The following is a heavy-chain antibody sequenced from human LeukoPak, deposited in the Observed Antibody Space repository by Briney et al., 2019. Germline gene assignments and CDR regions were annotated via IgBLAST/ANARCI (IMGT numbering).Heavy chain of an antibody. Sequence: GASVKVSCKASGYTFTSYGISWVRQAPGQGLEWMGWINPNSGGTNYAQKFQGRVTMTRDTSISTAYMELSRLRSDDTAVYYCAIYDYGDYWTFDYWGQGTLVTVSS. J-gene: IGHJ4*02. CDR2: INPNSGGT. V-gene: IGHV1-2*02. CDR3: AIYDYGDYWTFDY. CDR1: GYTFTSYG. D-gene: IGHD4-17*01.